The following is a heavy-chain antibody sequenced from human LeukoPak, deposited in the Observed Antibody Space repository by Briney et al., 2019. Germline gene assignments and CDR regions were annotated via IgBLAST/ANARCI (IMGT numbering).Heavy chain of an antibody. CDR1: GGSISSSSYY. D-gene: IGHD4-17*01. Sequence: SETLSLTCTVSGGSISSSSYYWGWIRQPPGKGLEWIGSIYYSGSTYYNPSLKSRVTISVDTSKNQFSLKLSSVTAADTAVYYCARGGRGMTTVTTFWFDPWGQGTLVTVSS. CDR3: ARGGRGMTTVTTFWFDP. J-gene: IGHJ5*02. V-gene: IGHV4-39*07. CDR2: IYYSGST.